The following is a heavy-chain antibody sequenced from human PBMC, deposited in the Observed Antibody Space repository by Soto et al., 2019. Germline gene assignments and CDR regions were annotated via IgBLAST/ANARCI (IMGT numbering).Heavy chain of an antibody. CDR1: GCSISSFY. CDR2: IYYNGST. Sequence: SGTLSLTCTVSGCSISSFYWGWVRQPPGEGLGWVGDIYYNGSTNYNPSLKRRVNISVDTSKKQFSLKLSSLTAADTALFYWARPLFGWGICFDPWGRGTLVTVPS. V-gene: IGHV4-59*01. CDR3: ARPLFGWGICFDP. J-gene: IGHJ5*02. D-gene: IGHD3-10*02.